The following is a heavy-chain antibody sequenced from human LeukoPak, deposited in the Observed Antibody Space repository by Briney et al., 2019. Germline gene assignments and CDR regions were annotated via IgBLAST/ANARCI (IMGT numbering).Heavy chain of an antibody. J-gene: IGHJ4*02. CDR3: ASGAAAGTFSIGY. D-gene: IGHD6-13*01. Sequence: ASVKVSCKASGYTFTSYYMHSVRQAPGQGLEWMGIINPSGGGTSYSQKFQGRVTMTTDTSTRTLYMELSSLRSEDTAVYYCASGAAAGTFSIGYWGQGTLLTVSS. V-gene: IGHV1-46*01. CDR2: INPSGGGT. CDR1: GYTFTSYY.